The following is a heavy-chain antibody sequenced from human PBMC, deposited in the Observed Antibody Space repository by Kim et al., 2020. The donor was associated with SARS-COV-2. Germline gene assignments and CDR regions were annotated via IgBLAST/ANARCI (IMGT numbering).Heavy chain of an antibody. CDR3: ANGRSISGSRPYIFEI. Sequence: GGSLRLSCAASGFTFSSFGMHWVRQAPGKGLEWVAAISYSEKNEYYSDSVKDRFTISRDNSKNTLYLLVNSLRAEDTAVYYCANGRSISGSRPYIFEIWGLGTMVTVSS. J-gene: IGHJ3*02. CDR1: GFTFSSFG. V-gene: IGHV3-30*18. D-gene: IGHD1-26*01. CDR2: ISYSEKNE.